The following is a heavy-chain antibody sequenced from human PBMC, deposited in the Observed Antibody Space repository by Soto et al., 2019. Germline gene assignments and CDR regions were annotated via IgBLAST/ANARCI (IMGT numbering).Heavy chain of an antibody. CDR3: ARQGGRVKRGSSVDYYYYMDV. J-gene: IGHJ6*03. Sequence: QLQLQESGPGLAKPSETLSLTCSVSGDSISSSTYYWGWVRQPPGRGLEWIGSIDYTGKTSYNPPIKRRVTISVDTSKNKFSLNVTSLSAADTAVYYCARQGGRVKRGSSVDYYYYMDVWGKGTTVTVSS. CDR1: GDSISSSTYY. D-gene: IGHD3-10*01. V-gene: IGHV4-39*01. CDR2: IDYTGKT.